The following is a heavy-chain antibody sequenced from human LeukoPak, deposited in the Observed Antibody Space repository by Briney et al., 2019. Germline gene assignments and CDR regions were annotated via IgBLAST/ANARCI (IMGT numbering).Heavy chain of an antibody. J-gene: IGHJ1*01. CDR3: AKDVNDFWILFQH. V-gene: IGHV3-15*01. Sequence: GGSLRLSCAASGFTFSSYSMNWVRQAPGKGLEWVGRIKSKTHGETIDYAAPVKGRFTISRDDSENTVYLQMNSLRAEDTAVYYCAKDVNDFWILFQHWGQGTLVTVSS. CDR1: GFTFSSYS. D-gene: IGHD3-3*01. CDR2: IKSKTHGETI.